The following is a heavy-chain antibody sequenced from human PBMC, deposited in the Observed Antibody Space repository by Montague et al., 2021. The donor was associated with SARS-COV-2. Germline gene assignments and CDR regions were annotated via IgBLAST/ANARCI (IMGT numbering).Heavy chain of an antibody. CDR1: GDSVSSNSAT. J-gene: IGHJ6*02. CDR2: TYYRSKWYN. V-gene: IGHV6-1*01. Sequence: YAISGDSVSSNSATWNWVRQSPSRGLEWLGRTYYRSKWYNDYAVSVRGRVTINPDTSKNQFSLQLNSVTPEDTAIYYCTSGRGGNYNVMDVWGQGTTVTVSS. D-gene: IGHD3-16*01. CDR3: TSGRGGNYNVMDV.